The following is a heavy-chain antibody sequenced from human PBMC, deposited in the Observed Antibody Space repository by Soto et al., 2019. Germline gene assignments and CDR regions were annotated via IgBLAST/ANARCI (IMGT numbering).Heavy chain of an antibody. Sequence: TGGSLRLSCAASGFTFSIYTMTWVRQAPGKGLEWVSAITGTGGSTFFAESVQGRFTVSRDNSKNTLSLQMNSLGAEDTAIYYCARAMVAALGTGPFDVWGQGTLVTVSS. CDR3: ARAMVAALGTGPFDV. V-gene: IGHV3-23*01. J-gene: IGHJ3*01. D-gene: IGHD6-13*01. CDR2: ITGTGGST. CDR1: GFTFSIYT.